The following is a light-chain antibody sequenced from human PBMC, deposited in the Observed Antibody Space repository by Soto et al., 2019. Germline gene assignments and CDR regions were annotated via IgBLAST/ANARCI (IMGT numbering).Light chain of an antibody. Sequence: QSVLTQPASVSGSPGQSISISCTGTSSDDGSYKLVSWYQQHPGKAPKLMISEVSKRPSGISDRFSGSKSGSTASLTISGLHAEDEADYYCCSYAGTSTHTVFGGGTQLTVL. J-gene: IGLJ7*01. CDR2: EVS. V-gene: IGLV2-23*02. CDR1: SSDDGSYKL. CDR3: CSYAGTSTHTV.